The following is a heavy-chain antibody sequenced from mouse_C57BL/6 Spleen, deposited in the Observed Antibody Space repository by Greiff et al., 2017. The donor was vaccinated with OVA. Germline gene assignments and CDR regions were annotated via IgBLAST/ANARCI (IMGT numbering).Heavy chain of an antibody. CDR3: ARSNWDGRGYFDY. CDR2: IYPGDGDT. CDR1: GYAFSSYW. D-gene: IGHD4-1*01. Sequence: QVPLKQSGAELVKPGASVKISCKASGYAFSSYWMNWVKQRPGKGLEWIGQIYPGDGDTNYNGKFKGKATLTADKSSSTAYMQLSSLTSEDSAVYFCARSNWDGRGYFDYWGQGTTLTVSS. J-gene: IGHJ2*01. V-gene: IGHV1-80*01.